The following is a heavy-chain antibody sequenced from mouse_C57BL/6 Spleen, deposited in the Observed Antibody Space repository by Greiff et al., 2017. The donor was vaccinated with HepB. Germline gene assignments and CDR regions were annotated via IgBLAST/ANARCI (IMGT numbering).Heavy chain of an antibody. Sequence: VQLQESGAELVRPGTSVKMSCKASGYTFTNYWIGWAKQRPGHGLEWIGDIYPGGGYTNYNEKFKGKATLTADESSSTAYMQLSSLTSEDSAIYYCARAYGSSYWYFDVWGTGTTVTVSS. D-gene: IGHD1-1*01. J-gene: IGHJ1*03. CDR2: IYPGGGYT. CDR1: GYTFTNYW. CDR3: ARAYGSSYWYFDV. V-gene: IGHV1-63*01.